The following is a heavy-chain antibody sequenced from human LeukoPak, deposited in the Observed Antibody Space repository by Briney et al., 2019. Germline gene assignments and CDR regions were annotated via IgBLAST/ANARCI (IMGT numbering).Heavy chain of an antibody. CDR2: IHTSGST. CDR3: ARHKVVYCSGGSCYYYYYMDV. Sequence: SETLSLTCTVSGGSISSGSYCWSWIRQPAGKELEWIGHIHTSGSTNYNPSLKSRVTISVDTSKNQFSLKLSSVTAADTAVYYCARHKVVYCSGGSCYYYYYMDVWGKGTTVTISS. V-gene: IGHV4-61*09. D-gene: IGHD2-15*01. J-gene: IGHJ6*03. CDR1: GGSISSGSYC.